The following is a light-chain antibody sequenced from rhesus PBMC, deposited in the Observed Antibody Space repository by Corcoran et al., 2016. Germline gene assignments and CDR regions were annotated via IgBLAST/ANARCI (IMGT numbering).Light chain of an antibody. Sequence: QVILTQSPATLSLSTGERATLSCRASPSVSSYLAWYQQKPGQAPRLLIYGASSRATGIQDRFSGSGYGTDFTLTISSLEREGVGVYHCYQHSSGYSFGQGTKVEIK. J-gene: IGKJ2*01. CDR1: PSVSSY. CDR2: GAS. V-gene: IGKV3-10*01. CDR3: YQHSSGYS.